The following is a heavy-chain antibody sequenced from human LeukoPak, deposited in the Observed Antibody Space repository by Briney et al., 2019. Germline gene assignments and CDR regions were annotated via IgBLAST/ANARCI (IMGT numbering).Heavy chain of an antibody. V-gene: IGHV4-39*07. D-gene: IGHD5-18*01. CDR1: GGSISSSSYY. CDR3: ARRDVDTAMGIFDY. Sequence: PSETLSLTCTVSGGSISSSSYYWGWIRQPPGKGLEWIGSIYYSGSTYYNPSLKSRVTTSVDTSKNQFSLKLSSVTAADTAVYYCARRDVDTAMGIFDYWGQGTLVTVSS. J-gene: IGHJ4*02. CDR2: IYYSGST.